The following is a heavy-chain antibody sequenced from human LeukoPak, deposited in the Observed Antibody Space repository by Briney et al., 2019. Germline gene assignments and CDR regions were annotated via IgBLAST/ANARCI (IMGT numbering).Heavy chain of an antibody. D-gene: IGHD3-3*02. CDR2: ISSSGHST. J-gene: IGHJ2*01. Sequence: PGGSLRLSCEASGFSFHIYAMTWVRQAPGKGLEWVSSISSSGHSTYYPDSVKGRFTISRDNSKLFLYLELTSLRTDDTAMYYCAKDIPALGYLDPWGRGTLVTVSS. CDR1: GFSFHIYA. CDR3: AKDIPALGYLDP. V-gene: IGHV3-23*01.